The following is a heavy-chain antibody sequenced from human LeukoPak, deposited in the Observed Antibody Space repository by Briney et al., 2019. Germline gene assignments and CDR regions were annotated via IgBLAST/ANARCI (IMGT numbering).Heavy chain of an antibody. CDR3: AKDLLDGSDY. D-gene: IGHD3-10*01. CDR2: ISHDGSNK. CDR1: GFTFSSYG. Sequence: GGSLRLFCAASGFTFSSYGMHWVRQAPGKGLEWVAVISHDGSNKYYADSVKGRFTISRDNSKNTLYLQMNSLRAEDTAVYYCAKDLLDGSDYWGQGTLVTVSS. J-gene: IGHJ4*02. V-gene: IGHV3-30*18.